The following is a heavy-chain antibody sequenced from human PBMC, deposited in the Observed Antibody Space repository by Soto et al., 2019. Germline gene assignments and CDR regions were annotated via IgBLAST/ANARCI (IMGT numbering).Heavy chain of an antibody. J-gene: IGHJ6*02. Sequence: SGPTLVNPTQTLTLTCTFSGFSLSTSGVGVGWIRQPPGKALEWLALIYWDDDKRYSPSLKSRLTINKDTSKNQVVLTMTNMDPVDTATYYCARIRTHYDILTGYDYYYYYGMDVWGQGTTVTVSS. V-gene: IGHV2-5*02. CDR2: IYWDDDK. D-gene: IGHD3-9*01. CDR1: GFSLSTSGVG. CDR3: ARIRTHYDILTGYDYYYYYGMDV.